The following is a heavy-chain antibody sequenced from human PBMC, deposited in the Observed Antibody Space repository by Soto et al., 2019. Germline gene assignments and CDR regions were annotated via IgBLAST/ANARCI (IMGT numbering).Heavy chain of an antibody. CDR2: IYWDDDK. V-gene: IGHV2-5*02. Sequence: QINLKESAPTVVKPTQTLTLTCTFSGFSLSSSGAAVGWIRQPPGRALEWVALIYWDDDKRYNRYNPSLDGRVSVTXDTXXXXXXXXXXXXXXXXXXXXXXXHRATMTMFGLVIDNGVWFDPWGQGTRVIVSS. CDR3: XHRATMTMFGLVIDNGVWFDP. J-gene: IGHJ5*02. D-gene: IGHD3-16*01. CDR1: GFSLSSSGAA.